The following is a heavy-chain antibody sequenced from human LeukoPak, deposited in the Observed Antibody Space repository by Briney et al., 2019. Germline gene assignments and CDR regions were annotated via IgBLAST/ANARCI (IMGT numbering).Heavy chain of an antibody. Sequence: ASVKVSCKASGGTLSSYAINWVRQAPGQGLEWMGGIIPIFGTANYAQKFQGRVTITTDESTSTAYMELSSLRSEDTAVYYCARAGYCNNTSCFFLDAFDIWGQGTKVTVSS. D-gene: IGHD2-2*01. V-gene: IGHV1-69*05. CDR3: ARAGYCNNTSCFFLDAFDI. CDR1: GGTLSSYA. CDR2: IIPIFGTA. J-gene: IGHJ3*02.